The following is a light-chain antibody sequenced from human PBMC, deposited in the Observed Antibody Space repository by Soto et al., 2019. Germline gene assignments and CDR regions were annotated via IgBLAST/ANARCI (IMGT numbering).Light chain of an antibody. CDR2: GAS. CDR3: QEYGSSRT. Sequence: EIVLTQSPGTLSLSPGERATLSCRASQSVSSSYLAWFQQKPGQAPRLLFYGASIRATGIPDRFSGSGSGTDFTLTICGLEPEDFAVDYGQEYGSSRTCGQGTKLDIK. CDR1: QSVSSSY. J-gene: IGKJ1*01. V-gene: IGKV3-20*01.